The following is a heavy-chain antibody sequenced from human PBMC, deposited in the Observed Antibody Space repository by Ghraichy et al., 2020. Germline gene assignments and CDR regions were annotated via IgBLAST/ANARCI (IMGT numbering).Heavy chain of an antibody. CDR3: ARSREDIVVVPATTMQTGRWFDP. J-gene: IGHJ5*02. CDR1: GGSFSGYY. Sequence: SETLSLTCAVYGGSFSGYYWSWIRQPPGKGLEWIGEINHSGSTNYNPSLKSRVTISVDTSKNQFSLKLSSVTAADTAVYYCARSREDIVVVPATTMQTGRWFDPWGQGTLVTVSS. V-gene: IGHV4-34*01. D-gene: IGHD2-2*01. CDR2: INHSGST.